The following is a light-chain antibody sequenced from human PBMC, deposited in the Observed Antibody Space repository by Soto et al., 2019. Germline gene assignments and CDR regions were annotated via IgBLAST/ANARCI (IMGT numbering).Light chain of an antibody. J-gene: IGLJ1*01. V-gene: IGLV2-14*01. CDR3: SSYTTNSTPYV. Sequence: QSVLTQPASVSGSPGQSITISCTGTSSDVGGYNYVSWYQQHPGRAPKLMIFEVTNRPSGVSDRFSGSKSGNTASLTISGLQADDEADYYCSSYTTNSTPYVFGTGTKVTVL. CDR1: SSDVGGYNY. CDR2: EVT.